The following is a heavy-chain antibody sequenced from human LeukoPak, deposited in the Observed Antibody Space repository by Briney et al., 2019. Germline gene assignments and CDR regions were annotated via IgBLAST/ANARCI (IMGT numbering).Heavy chain of an antibody. CDR2: ISSSSSYI. CDR3: ARDSAEETFSNPCSRSDAFDI. D-gene: IGHD2/OR15-2a*01. CDR1: GFTFSSYS. J-gene: IGHJ3*02. Sequence: GGSLRLSCAASGFTFSSYSMNWVRQAPGKGLEWVSSISSSSSYIYYADSVKGRFTISRDNAKNSLYLQMNSLRAEDTAVYYCARDSAEETFSNPCSRSDAFDIWGQGTMVTVSS. V-gene: IGHV3-21*01.